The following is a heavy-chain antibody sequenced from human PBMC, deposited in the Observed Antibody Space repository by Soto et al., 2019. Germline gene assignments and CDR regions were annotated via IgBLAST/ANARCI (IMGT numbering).Heavy chain of an antibody. Sequence: SETLCLTCTVSSGSVSSGSYYWSWIRQPPGKGLEWVGYIYNSRATSYNPSLKSRVSISVDTSKNQFSLKLSSVTAADTAVYYCARIYSYGIKDAFDIWGQGTMVTVSS. CDR2: IYNSRAT. CDR3: ARIYSYGIKDAFDI. J-gene: IGHJ3*02. D-gene: IGHD5-18*01. V-gene: IGHV4-61*01. CDR1: SGSVSSGSYY.